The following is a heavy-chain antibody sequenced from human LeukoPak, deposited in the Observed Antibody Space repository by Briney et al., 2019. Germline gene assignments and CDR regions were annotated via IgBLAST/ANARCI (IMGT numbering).Heavy chain of an antibody. CDR2: IYTSGST. D-gene: IGHD6-13*01. Sequence: PSETLSLTCTVSGGSISSYYWSWIRQPAGKGLEWIGRIYTSGSTNYNPSLKSRVTMSVDTSKNQFSLKLSSVTAADTAVYYCARDGSSTSLFYYYYYMDVWGKGTTVTVSS. V-gene: IGHV4-4*07. CDR1: GGSISSYY. J-gene: IGHJ6*03. CDR3: ARDGSSTSLFYYYYYMDV.